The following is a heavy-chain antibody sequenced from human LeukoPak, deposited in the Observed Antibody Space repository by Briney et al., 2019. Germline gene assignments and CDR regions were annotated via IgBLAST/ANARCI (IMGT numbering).Heavy chain of an antibody. CDR3: ARGEQRTDAFDI. V-gene: IGHV4-61*01. D-gene: IGHD6-25*01. CDR1: GRSVSSGCYY. Sequence: SQTLSLTCTVSGRSVSSGCYYWSWIRQPPGKGLEWIGYIYYSGNTNYNPSLKSRVTISVDTSKNQFSLKRSSVTAADTAVYYCARGEQRTDAFDIWGQGTMVTVSS. CDR2: IYYSGNT. J-gene: IGHJ3*02.